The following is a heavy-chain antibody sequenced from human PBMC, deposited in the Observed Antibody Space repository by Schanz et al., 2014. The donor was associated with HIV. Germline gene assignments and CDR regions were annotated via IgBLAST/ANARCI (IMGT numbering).Heavy chain of an antibody. V-gene: IGHV3-33*05. Sequence: QVQLVESGGGVVQPGRSLRLSCAVSGFTFSSYGMHWVRQAPGKGLEWVAVISHNGNNDYYADSVRGRFTISRDNSKNTLYLQMNSLRAEDTAVYYCVRGLLFQGCFDSWGQGALVTVSS. J-gene: IGHJ4*02. D-gene: IGHD3-10*01. CDR2: ISHNGNND. CDR3: VRGLLFQGCFDS. CDR1: GFTFSSYG.